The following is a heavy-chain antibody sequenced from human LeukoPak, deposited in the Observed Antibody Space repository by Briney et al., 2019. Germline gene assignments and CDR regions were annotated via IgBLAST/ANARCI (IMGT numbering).Heavy chain of an antibody. CDR2: INWNGGST. V-gene: IGHV3-20*04. CDR3: ARERLNYYDSSGPFDY. J-gene: IGHJ4*02. D-gene: IGHD3-22*01. CDR1: GFTFDDSV. Sequence: RPGGSLRLSCAASGFTFDDSVMSWVRQAPGKGLEWVSGINWNGGSTGYADSVKGRFTISRDNAKNSLYLQMNSLRAEDTAVYYCARERLNYYDSSGPFDYWGQGTLVTVSS.